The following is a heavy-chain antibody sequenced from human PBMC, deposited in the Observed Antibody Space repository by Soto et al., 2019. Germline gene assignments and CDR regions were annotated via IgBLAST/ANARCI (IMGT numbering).Heavy chain of an antibody. D-gene: IGHD3-10*01. J-gene: IGHJ3*02. CDR3: ARGLNYHDAFDI. CDR1: GGTFSGYT. V-gene: IGHV1-69*02. CDR2: TXPILGXE. Sequence: XVMVFCKASGGTFSGYTISWVRQAPGKGLEWMRTTXPILGXEHYAKKFQGXXKITADKXXSTDYMDLRRLRSDDTAVYYCARGLNYHDAFDIWGQGTMVTVSS.